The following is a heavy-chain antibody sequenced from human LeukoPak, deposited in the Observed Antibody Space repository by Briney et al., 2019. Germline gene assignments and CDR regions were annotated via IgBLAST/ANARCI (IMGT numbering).Heavy chain of an antibody. D-gene: IGHD2-15*01. Sequence: KPSETLSLTCTVSGGSISSSSYYWGWIRQPPGKGLEWIGSIYYSGSTYYNPSLKSRVTISVDTSKNQFPLKLSSVTAADTAVYYCARGVVVAAKDAFDIWGQGTMVTVSS. CDR3: ARGVVVAAKDAFDI. CDR1: GGSISSSSYY. CDR2: IYYSGST. J-gene: IGHJ3*02. V-gene: IGHV4-39*01.